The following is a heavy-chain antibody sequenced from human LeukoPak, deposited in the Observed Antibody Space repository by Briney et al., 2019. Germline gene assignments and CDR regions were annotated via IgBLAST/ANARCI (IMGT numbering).Heavy chain of an antibody. D-gene: IGHD2-2*01. J-gene: IGHJ5*02. CDR1: GYTFTSYY. V-gene: IGHV1-46*03. CDR3: ARDPMLPPKYCSSTSCYRPNNWFDP. CDR2: INPSGGST. Sequence: ASVKVSCKASGYTFTSYYMHWVRQAPGQGLEWMGIINPSGGSTSYAQKFQGRVTTTRDTSTSTVYMELSSLRSEDTAVYYCARDPMLPPKYCSSTSCYRPNNWFDPWGQGTLVTVSS.